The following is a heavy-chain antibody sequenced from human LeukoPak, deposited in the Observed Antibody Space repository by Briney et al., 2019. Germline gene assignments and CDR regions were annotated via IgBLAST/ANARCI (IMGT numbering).Heavy chain of an antibody. CDR3: AKRRLNVYETSPWDPDL. CDR1: GNSFTNNW. CDR2: INSADSDT. D-gene: IGHD2-2*01. V-gene: IGHV5-51*01. J-gene: IGHJ5*02. Sequence: RTGESLKIFFKGSGNSFTNNWIAWVRQMPGEGLEWMGIINSADSDTQYSAPFQGQVTISADRSTSTAYLHWSSLKASDTAIYYCAKRRLNVYETSPWDPDLWGQGTLVTVSS.